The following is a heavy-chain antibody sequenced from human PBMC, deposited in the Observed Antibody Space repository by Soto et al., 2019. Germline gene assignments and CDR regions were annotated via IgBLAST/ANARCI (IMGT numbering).Heavy chain of an antibody. CDR1: GDTFSSYT. J-gene: IGHJ6*02. D-gene: IGHD2-21*02. CDR3: ARRRYCGYDCYHKHYYGMDV. V-gene: IGHV1-69*08. Sequence: QVQLVQSGAEVKKPGSSVKVSCRASGDTFSSYTVNWVRQAPGRGLEWLGRIIPVLGTTDHAKNFKGQVTITADKSTKLVYMELSRLRSEDRAVYYCARRRYCGYDCYHKHYYGMDVWGQGTTVTVAS. CDR2: IIPVLGTT.